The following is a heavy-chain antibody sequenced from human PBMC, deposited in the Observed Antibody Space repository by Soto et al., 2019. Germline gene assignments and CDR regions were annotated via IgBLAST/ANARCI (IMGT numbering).Heavy chain of an antibody. J-gene: IGHJ4*01. CDR1: GFTFSGFD. V-gene: IGHV3-13*01. Sequence: GGSLRLSCEASGFTFSGFDMHWVRQPTGKGLEWVQSIGTAGDTYYAVSVKGRFTISRDHAKNSLSLQINILRSGDMAVYFCAKSQEIGTHFFD. CDR2: IGTAGDT. CDR3: AKSQEIGTHFFD. D-gene: IGHD6-13*01.